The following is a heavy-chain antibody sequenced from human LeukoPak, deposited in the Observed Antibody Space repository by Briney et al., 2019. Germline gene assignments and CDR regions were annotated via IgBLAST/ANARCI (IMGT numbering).Heavy chain of an antibody. J-gene: IGHJ4*02. CDR1: GGSISSYY. V-gene: IGHV4-59*01. Sequence: SETLSLTCTVSGGSISSYYWSGIRQPPGKGLEWIGYIYYSGSTNYNPSLKSRVTISVDTSKNQFSLKLSSVTAADTAVYYCARRDYYFDYWGQGTLVTVSS. CDR3: ARRDYYFDY. CDR2: IYYSGST.